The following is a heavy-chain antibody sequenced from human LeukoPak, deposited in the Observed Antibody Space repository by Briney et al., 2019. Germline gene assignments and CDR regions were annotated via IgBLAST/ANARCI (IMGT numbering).Heavy chain of an antibody. V-gene: IGHV3-73*01. CDR2: IKTKADNYAT. Sequence: AGSLKLSCSASGLTFSVSAIHWIRQASGKGLEWVGRIKTKADNYATAYAASVKGRFTISRDDSTNTAYLQMNSLKTEDTAVYYCTHPAYYYNVDVWGKGTTVTVSS. CDR1: GLTFSVSA. J-gene: IGHJ6*04. D-gene: IGHD6-25*01. CDR3: THPAYYYNVDV.